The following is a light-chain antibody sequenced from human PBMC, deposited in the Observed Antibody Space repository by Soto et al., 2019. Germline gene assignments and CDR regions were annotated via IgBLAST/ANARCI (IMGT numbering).Light chain of an antibody. V-gene: IGKV3-11*01. CDR2: DAS. Sequence: EIVLTQSPATLSSSPGERATLSCRASQSVSSYLAWYQQKPGQAPRLLIYDASNRATGIPARFSGSGSGTDFTLTISSLEPEDFAVYYCQQRRNWPITFGGGTKVEIK. J-gene: IGKJ4*01. CDR3: QQRRNWPIT. CDR1: QSVSSY.